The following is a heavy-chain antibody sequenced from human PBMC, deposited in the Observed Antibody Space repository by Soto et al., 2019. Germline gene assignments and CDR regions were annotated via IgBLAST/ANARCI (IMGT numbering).Heavy chain of an antibody. V-gene: IGHV1-69*13. CDR3: ARSITIFGVVIPSLSYYGMDV. CDR1: GGTFSSYA. D-gene: IGHD3-3*01. J-gene: IGHJ6*02. Sequence: GASVKVSCKASGGTFSSYAISWVRQAPGQGLEWMGGIIPIFGTANYAQKFQGRVTITADESTSTAYMELSSLRSEDTAVYYCARSITIFGVVIPSLSYYGMDVWGQGTTVTVSS. CDR2: IIPIFGTA.